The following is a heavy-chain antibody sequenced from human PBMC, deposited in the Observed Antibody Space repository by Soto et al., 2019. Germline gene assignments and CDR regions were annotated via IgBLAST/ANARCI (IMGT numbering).Heavy chain of an antibody. Sequence: QVQLVESGGGVVQPGKSVRLSCAASGFRFGAYAMHWVRQAPGKGLEWVAVISEDGSRKYYRDSVKGRFTISRDNSKNTLFLQMDMLRLEDTAVYSCAKVREDLVLLVALDSWGQGTLVTVSS. D-gene: IGHD5-12*01. J-gene: IGHJ4*02. V-gene: IGHV3-30*18. CDR3: AKVREDLVLLVALDS. CDR2: ISEDGSRK. CDR1: GFRFGAYA.